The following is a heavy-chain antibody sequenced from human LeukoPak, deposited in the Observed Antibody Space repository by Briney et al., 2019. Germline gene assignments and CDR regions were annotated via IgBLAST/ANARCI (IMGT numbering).Heavy chain of an antibody. CDR3: ARDHRDGYNSHFDY. CDR1: GFTFDDYG. V-gene: IGHV3-21*01. J-gene: IGHJ4*02. D-gene: IGHD5-24*01. Sequence: GGSLRLSCAASGFTFDDYGMSWVRQAPGKGLEWVSSISSSSSYIYYADSVKGRFTISRDNAKNSLYLQMNSLRAEDTAVYYCARDHRDGYNSHFDYWGQGTLVTVSS. CDR2: ISSSSSYI.